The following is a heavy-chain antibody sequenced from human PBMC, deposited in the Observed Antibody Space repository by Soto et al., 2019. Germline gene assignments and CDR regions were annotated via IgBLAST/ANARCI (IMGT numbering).Heavy chain of an antibody. J-gene: IGHJ4*02. CDR3: AKKVNSGPGSQYIDY. CDR2: INHRGST. Sequence: PSETLSLTCVVYGGTFSDYYWSWIRQSPGKGLEWIGGINHRGSTNYNPSFESRVTISVDTSKNQFSLKLPSVTAEDTAIYYCAKKVNSGPGSQYIDYWGQGTLVTVSS. D-gene: IGHD3-10*01. CDR1: GGTFSDYY. V-gene: IGHV4-34*08.